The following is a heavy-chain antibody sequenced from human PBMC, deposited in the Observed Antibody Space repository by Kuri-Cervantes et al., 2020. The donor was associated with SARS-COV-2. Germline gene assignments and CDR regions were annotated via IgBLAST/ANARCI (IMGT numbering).Heavy chain of an antibody. D-gene: IGHD1-14*01. CDR2: SNAGNGNT. Sequence: ASVKVSCKASGYTFTSYAMHWVRQAPGQRLEWMGWSNAGNGNTKYSQEFQGRITITRDTSTSTVYMELSSLRSEDTAVYYCARGEPWFDPWGQGTLVTVSS. V-gene: IGHV1-3*02. CDR3: ARGEPWFDP. J-gene: IGHJ5*02. CDR1: GYTFTSYA.